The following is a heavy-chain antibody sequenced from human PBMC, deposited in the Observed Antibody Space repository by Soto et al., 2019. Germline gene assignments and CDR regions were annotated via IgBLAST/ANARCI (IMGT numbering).Heavy chain of an antibody. D-gene: IGHD6-13*01. CDR3: ARIAAAGPRLYYGMDV. CDR1: GFTFSSYA. V-gene: IGHV3-30-3*01. CDR2: ISYDGSNK. Sequence: QVQLVESGGGVVQPGRSLRLSCAASGFTFSSYAMHWVRQAPGKGLEWVAVISYDGSNKYYADSVKGRFTISRDNSKNTLDLQMNRLIAEDTAVYYCARIAAAGPRLYYGMDVWGQGTTVTVSS. J-gene: IGHJ6*02.